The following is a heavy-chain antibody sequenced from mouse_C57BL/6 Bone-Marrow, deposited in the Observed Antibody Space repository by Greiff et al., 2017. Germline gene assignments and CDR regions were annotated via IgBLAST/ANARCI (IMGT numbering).Heavy chain of an antibody. J-gene: IGHJ2*01. CDR1: GYTFTSYW. CDR3: AREGETGTHFDY. Sequence: QVQLQQPGAELVKPGASVKLSCKASGYTFTSYWITWVKQRPGQGLEWIGDIYPGSGGTNYNEKFKSKATLTVDTSSSTAYMQLSSLTSEDSAVYYCAREGETGTHFDYWGQGTTLTVSS. D-gene: IGHD4-1*01. V-gene: IGHV1-55*01. CDR2: IYPGSGGT.